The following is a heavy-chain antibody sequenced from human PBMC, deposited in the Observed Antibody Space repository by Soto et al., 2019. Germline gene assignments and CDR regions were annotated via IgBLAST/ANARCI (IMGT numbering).Heavy chain of an antibody. Sequence: QVQLVQSGSEVKKPGSSVKVSCTASGGTFSDFTLSWLRQAPGRGLEWMGGIIPMIGATNNAQKLKGRLTITADKSTGTVYMELNRLRSDDTAVYYCARYWSAGTLYGAFDIWGQGTEVTVSP. V-gene: IGHV1-69*06. J-gene: IGHJ3*02. D-gene: IGHD2-15*01. CDR2: IIPMIGAT. CDR1: GGTFSDFT. CDR3: ARYWSAGTLYGAFDI.